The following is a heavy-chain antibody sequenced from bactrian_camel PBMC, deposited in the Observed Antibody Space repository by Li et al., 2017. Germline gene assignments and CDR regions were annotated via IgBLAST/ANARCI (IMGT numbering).Heavy chain of an antibody. V-gene: IGHV3S53*01. CDR2: IDSNGLA. Sequence: HVQLVESGGGSVQAGGSLRLSCAVSGNTVSTGCMGWFRQAPGKEREGVAVIDSNGLAKYADSVKGRFTISQDNAKNILTLQMNSLRPEDTAMYFCAADGRAEYGDYLDSLECYFNYWGQGTQVTVS. CDR3: AADGRAEYGDYLDSLECYFNY. J-gene: IGHJ4*01. CDR1: GNTVSTGC. D-gene: IGHD1*01.